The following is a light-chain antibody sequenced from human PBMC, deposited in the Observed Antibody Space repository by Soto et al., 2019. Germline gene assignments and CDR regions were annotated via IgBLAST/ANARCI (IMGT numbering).Light chain of an antibody. V-gene: IGLV2-14*03. CDR3: SSYTASSTLL. Sequence: QSALTQPASVSGSAGQSITITRTGTSSDVGGYNYVSWSQQHPGKAPKLLISEVSNRPSGVCNRFSGSKSGNTASLTISGLQADDEADYYCSSYTASSTLLFGTGTKVTVL. CDR1: SSDVGGYNY. CDR2: EVS. J-gene: IGLJ1*01.